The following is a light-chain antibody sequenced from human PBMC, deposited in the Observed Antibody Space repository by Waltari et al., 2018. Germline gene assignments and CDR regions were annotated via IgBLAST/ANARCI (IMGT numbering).Light chain of an antibody. CDR3: QQYGSSPWT. Sequence: EIVLTQSPGTLSLSPGERATLSCRASQSVSSSYLAWYQQKPGQAPRVLIHGASNRATGIPDGFSCSGSGTDFALTISRLEPEDFAVYYCQQYGSSPWTFGQGTKVEIK. CDR1: QSVSSSY. V-gene: IGKV3-20*01. J-gene: IGKJ1*01. CDR2: GAS.